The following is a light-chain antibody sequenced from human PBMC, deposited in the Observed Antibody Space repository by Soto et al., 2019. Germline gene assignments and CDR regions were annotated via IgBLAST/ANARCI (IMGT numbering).Light chain of an antibody. Sequence: EIVMTQSPATLSVSPGEKATLSCRASQSVSNNLAWYQQKPGQAPRLLIYFASTRATGITARFSGSGSGTEFTITISSLQSEDFAVYYCQQYNKWPLTFGGGTKVETK. CDR2: FAS. J-gene: IGKJ4*01. CDR1: QSVSNN. V-gene: IGKV3-15*01. CDR3: QQYNKWPLT.